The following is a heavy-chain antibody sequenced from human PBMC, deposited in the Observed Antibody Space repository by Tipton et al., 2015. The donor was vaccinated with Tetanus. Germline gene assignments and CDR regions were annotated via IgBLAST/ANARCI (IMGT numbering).Heavy chain of an antibody. CDR2: ITGSGGST. V-gene: IGHV3-23*01. J-gene: IGHJ4*02. CDR1: GFPFSNYV. D-gene: IGHD2/OR15-2a*01. Sequence: SLRLSCAASGFPFSNYVMSWVRQAPGKGLEWVSAITGSGGSTYYADSVKGRFTVSRDNSNNTLYLQMNRLRAEDTAVYYCAKVGPLSGLDDWGQGTLVTVSS. CDR3: AKVGPLSGLDD.